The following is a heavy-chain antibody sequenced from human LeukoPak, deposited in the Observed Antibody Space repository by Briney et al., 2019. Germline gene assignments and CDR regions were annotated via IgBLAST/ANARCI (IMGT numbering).Heavy chain of an antibody. V-gene: IGHV4-39*01. D-gene: IGHD1-26*01. CDR2: IYYGETT. CDR3: VRHYVLHIVGPSY. CDR1: GASISSSNFY. J-gene: IGHJ4*02. Sequence: SETLSLTCTVSGASISSSNFYWDWIRQSPGKGLEWIGNIYYGETTSYNPSFKSRVTISVDSSKNQFSLKVNSVTAADPAMYFCVRHYVLHIVGPSYWGQGILVTVSS.